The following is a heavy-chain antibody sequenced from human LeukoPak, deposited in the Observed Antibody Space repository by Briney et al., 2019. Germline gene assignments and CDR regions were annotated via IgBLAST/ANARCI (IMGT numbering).Heavy chain of an antibody. D-gene: IGHD3-10*01. J-gene: IGHJ4*02. CDR1: GDSVSSNTAA. CDR2: TYYMSNWYN. CDR3: ARELLEKRPMGFDY. Sequence: SQTLSLTCAISGDSVSSNTAAWNWIRQSPSRGLEWLGRTYYMSNWYNEYAASVKSRITINPDTYTNQFSLQLNSVTPEDTAVYYCARELLEKRPMGFDYWGQGPLVTVSS. V-gene: IGHV6-1*01.